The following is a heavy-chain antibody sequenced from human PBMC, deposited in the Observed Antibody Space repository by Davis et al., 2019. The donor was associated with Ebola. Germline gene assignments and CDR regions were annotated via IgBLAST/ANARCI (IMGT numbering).Heavy chain of an antibody. CDR2: IKQDGSEK. CDR1: GFTFSSYW. V-gene: IGHV3-7*03. J-gene: IGHJ6*02. Sequence: GGSLRLSCAVSGFTFSSYWMSWVRQAPGKGLEWVANIKQDGSEKYYVDSVKGRFTISRDNAKNSLYLQMNSLRAEDTAVYYCARDGIYYDFWSGYYQVYYGMDVWGQGTTVTVSS. CDR3: ARDGIYYDFWSGYYQVYYGMDV. D-gene: IGHD3-3*01.